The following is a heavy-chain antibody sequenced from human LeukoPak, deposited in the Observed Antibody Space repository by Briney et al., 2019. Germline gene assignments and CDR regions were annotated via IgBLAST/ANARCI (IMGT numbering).Heavy chain of an antibody. CDR1: GGSISSYY. CDR2: IYYSGST. CDR3: ASLPGVSSGWQFDP. Sequence: PSETLSLTCTVSGGSISSYYWSWIRQPPGKGLEWIGYIYYSGSTNYNPSLKSRVTISVDTSKNQFSLKLSSVTAADTAVYYCASLPGVSSGWQFDPWGQGTLVTVSS. J-gene: IGHJ5*02. D-gene: IGHD6-19*01. V-gene: IGHV4-59*01.